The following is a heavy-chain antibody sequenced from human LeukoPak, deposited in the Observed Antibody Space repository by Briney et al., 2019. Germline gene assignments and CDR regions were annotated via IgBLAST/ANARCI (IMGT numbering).Heavy chain of an antibody. D-gene: IGHD4-11*01. CDR1: GYTFTGYY. CDR2: INPNSGGT. V-gene: IGHV1-2*02. Sequence: ASVKVSCKASGYTFTGYYMHWVRQAPGQGLEWMGWINPNSGGTNYAQKFQGRVTMTRDTSISTAYMELSRLRSDDTAVYYCARSLDYSINFDYWGQGTLVTVSS. CDR3: ARSLDYSINFDY. J-gene: IGHJ4*02.